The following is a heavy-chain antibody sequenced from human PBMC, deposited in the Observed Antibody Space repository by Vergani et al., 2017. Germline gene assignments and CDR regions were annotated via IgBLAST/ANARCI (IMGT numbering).Heavy chain of an antibody. D-gene: IGHD6-19*01. Sequence: QVQLVQSGAEVKKPGSSVKVSCKASGGTFSSYAISWVRQAPGQGLEWMGWIIPIFGTAHYAQKFQGRVTITADESTSTAYMELSSLRSEDTAVYYCARDSSGWQTYWYFDLWGRGTLVTVSS. V-gene: IGHV1-69*01. CDR2: IIPIFGTA. CDR3: ARDSSGWQTYWYFDL. CDR1: GGTFSSYA. J-gene: IGHJ2*01.